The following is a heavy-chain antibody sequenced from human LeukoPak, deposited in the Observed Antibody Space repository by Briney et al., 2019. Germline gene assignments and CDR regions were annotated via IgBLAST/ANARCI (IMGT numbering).Heavy chain of an antibody. V-gene: IGHV3-48*01. CDR1: GFTFNTYS. D-gene: IGHD3-3*01. Sequence: GGSLRLSCAASGFTFNTYSMNWVRQAPGKGLEWVSYISSSTSTIYYADSVKGRFTISRDNAKNSLYLQMNSLRAEDTAMYYCAKDRFGSFYYFDYWGQGNLVTVSS. J-gene: IGHJ4*02. CDR2: ISSSTSTI. CDR3: AKDRFGSFYYFDY.